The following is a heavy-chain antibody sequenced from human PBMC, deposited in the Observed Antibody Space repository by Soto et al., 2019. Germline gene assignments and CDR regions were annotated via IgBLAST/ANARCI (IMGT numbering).Heavy chain of an antibody. CDR2: ISYDGNHQ. Sequence: GSLRLSCAAPGFEFSDFGMDWVRQAPGKGLEWVAVISYDGNHQFYADSVKGRFMISRDDTEKMLYLQMNTLTDDDMAVYYCARRARPDFYYMDVWGKGTTVTVSS. D-gene: IGHD6-6*01. CDR1: GFEFSDFG. CDR3: ARRARPDFYYMDV. J-gene: IGHJ6*03. V-gene: IGHV3-30*03.